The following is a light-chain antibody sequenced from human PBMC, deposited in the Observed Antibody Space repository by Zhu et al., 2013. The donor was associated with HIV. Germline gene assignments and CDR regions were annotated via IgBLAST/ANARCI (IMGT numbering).Light chain of an antibody. CDR3: QQSDSTPMLT. V-gene: IGKV1-39*01. CDR1: QNIATF. CDR2: AAS. Sequence: DIQMTQSPSSLSASVGDRVTITCRASQNIATFLNWYQQKPGKAPKLLIYAASSLQSGVPSRFSGSGSGTDFTLTISSLQPEDFATYYCQQSDSTPMLTFGGGTKVEIK. J-gene: IGKJ4*01.